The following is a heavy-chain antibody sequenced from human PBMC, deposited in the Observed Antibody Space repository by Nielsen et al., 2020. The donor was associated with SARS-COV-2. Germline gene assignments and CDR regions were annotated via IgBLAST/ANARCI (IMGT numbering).Heavy chain of an antibody. CDR2: IYYSGST. V-gene: IGHV4-31*03. J-gene: IGHJ5*02. CDR3: ARHRIQLNWFDP. D-gene: IGHD5-18*01. CDR1: GGSISSGGYY. Sequence: SETLSLTCTVSGGSISSGGYYWSWIRQHPGKGLEWIGYIYYSGSTYYNPSLKSRVTISVDTSKNQFSLKLSSVTAADTAVYYCARHRIQLNWFDPWGQGTLATVSS.